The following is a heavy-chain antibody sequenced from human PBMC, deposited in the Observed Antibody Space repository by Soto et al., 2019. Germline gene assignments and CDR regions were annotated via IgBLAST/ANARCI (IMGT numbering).Heavy chain of an antibody. J-gene: IGHJ4*02. CDR1: GFTFSNAW. CDR2: IKRKADGGTT. Sequence: GGSLRLSCAASGFTFSNAWMNWVRQAPGKGLEWVGRIKRKADGGTTDYAAPVKGRFTISRDDSKYTLYLQMNSLKTEDTAVYYCSTRQDYYGGPSEWGQGTLVTVSS. V-gene: IGHV3-15*07. D-gene: IGHD1-26*01. CDR3: STRQDYYGGPSE.